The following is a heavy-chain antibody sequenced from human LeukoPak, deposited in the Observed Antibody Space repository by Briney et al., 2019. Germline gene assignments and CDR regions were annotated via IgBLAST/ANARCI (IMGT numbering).Heavy chain of an antibody. CDR2: INSDGSGT. V-gene: IGHV3-74*01. J-gene: IGHJ4*02. Sequence: GGSLRLSCAASGFTFNIYWMHWVRQAPGKGLVWVSRINSDGSGTIYADSVKGRFTISRDNAKNTLYLQLNSLRAGDTALYYCARERRDFGDPLDYWGQGTLVTVSS. CDR1: GFTFNIYW. D-gene: IGHD4-17*01. CDR3: ARERRDFGDPLDY.